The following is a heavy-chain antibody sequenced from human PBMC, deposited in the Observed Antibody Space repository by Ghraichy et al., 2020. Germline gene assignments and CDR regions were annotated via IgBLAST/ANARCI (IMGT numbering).Heavy chain of an antibody. Sequence: GALRLSCAASGFTFSSYAMHWVRQAPGKGLEWVAVISYDGSNKYYADSVKGRFTISRDNSKNTLYLQMNSLRAEDTAVYYCASEIGPNIRYEKKTDYWGQGTLVTVSS. D-gene: IGHD3-3*01. CDR1: GFTFSSYA. CDR3: ASEIGPNIRYEKKTDY. CDR2: ISYDGSNK. J-gene: IGHJ4*02. V-gene: IGHV3-30-3*01.